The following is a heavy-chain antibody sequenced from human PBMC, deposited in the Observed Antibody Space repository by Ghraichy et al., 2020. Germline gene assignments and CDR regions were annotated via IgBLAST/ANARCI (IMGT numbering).Heavy chain of an antibody. CDR1: GFTFSASW. V-gene: IGHV3-7*01. J-gene: IGHJ4*02. CDR2: IKQDGSAQ. Sequence: GESLNISCAASGFTFSASWMSWVRQVPGKGLEWVANIKQDGSAQNYVDSVRGRFTISRDNAKSSLFLQMDSLRVEDTALYYCARDGGNFDLWGQGSLVTVSS. D-gene: IGHD4-23*01. CDR3: ARDGGNFDL.